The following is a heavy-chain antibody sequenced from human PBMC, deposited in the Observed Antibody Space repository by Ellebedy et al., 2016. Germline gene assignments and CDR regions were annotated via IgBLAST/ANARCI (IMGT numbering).Heavy chain of an antibody. J-gene: IGHJ3*01. CDR3: ARDNGLTVGNAFHL. CDR2: VIPVFQFK. Sequence: SVKVSCXPSGGTLCTLAIGWIRQAPGQGLEWMGGVIPVFQFKTYAKKFQGRLTLTADESTSTVYMELSSLTSEDTAVYYCARDNGLTVGNAFHLWGQGTLVIVSS. V-gene: IGHV1-69*13. D-gene: IGHD1-26*01. CDR1: GGTLCTLA.